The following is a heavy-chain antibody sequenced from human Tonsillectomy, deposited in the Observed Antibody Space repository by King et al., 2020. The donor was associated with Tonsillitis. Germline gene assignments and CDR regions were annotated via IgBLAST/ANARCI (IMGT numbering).Heavy chain of an antibody. V-gene: IGHV4-31*03. Sequence: QLQESGPGLVKPSETLSLTCTVSGGSISSGGYFWTWIRQHPGKGLEWIGYIYSTGRTNYSPSLKSRLTISVDTSKNQFSLRLSSVTAADTAVYYCARDGSNGDYLRTTGFDIWGQGTMVTVSS. CDR3: ARDGSNGDYLRTTGFDI. CDR1: GGSISSGGYF. D-gene: IGHD4-17*01. J-gene: IGHJ3*02. CDR2: IYSTGRT.